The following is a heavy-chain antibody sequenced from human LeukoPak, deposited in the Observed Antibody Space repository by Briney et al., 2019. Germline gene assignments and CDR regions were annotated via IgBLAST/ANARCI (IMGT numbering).Heavy chain of an antibody. CDR2: IYHSGSA. D-gene: IGHD2-8*01. Sequence: SETLSLTCTVSGYSISSGYYWGWIRPPPGKGLEWIGIIYHSGSAYYNPSLKSRVTISVDTSKNQFSLKLSSVTAADTAVYYCARGTKGLVGITWYYYMDVWGKGTTVTVSS. J-gene: IGHJ6*03. CDR3: ARGTKGLVGITWYYYMDV. V-gene: IGHV4-38-2*02. CDR1: GYSISSGYY.